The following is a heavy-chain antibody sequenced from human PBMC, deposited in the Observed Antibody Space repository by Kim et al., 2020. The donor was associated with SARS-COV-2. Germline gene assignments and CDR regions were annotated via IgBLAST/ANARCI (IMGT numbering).Heavy chain of an antibody. CDR2: IYSGGSST. CDR3: ARESRPLWAGYGDYTYYYYGMYV. Sequence: GGSLRLSCAASGFTVSSYWMNWVRQAPGKGLEWVSRIYSGGSSTCDADAVKGRFTICRDNAKNTLYLQMKRLRAEDTAVYYCARESRPLWAGYGDYTYYYYGMYVWGQGTTVTVSS. J-gene: IGHJ6*02. V-gene: IGHV3-74*01. CDR1: GFTVSSYW. D-gene: IGHD4-17*01.